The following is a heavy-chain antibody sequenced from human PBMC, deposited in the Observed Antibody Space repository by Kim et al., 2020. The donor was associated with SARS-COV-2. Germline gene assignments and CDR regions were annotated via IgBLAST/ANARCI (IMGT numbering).Heavy chain of an antibody. CDR2: IIPILGIA. Sequence: SVKVSCKASGGTFSSYAISWVRQAPGQGLEWMGRIIPILGIANYAQKFQGRVTITADKSTSTAYMELSSLRSEDTAVYYCARDCPDDYSNYVPTQSLGYYYYYYYMDVWGKGTTVTVSS. D-gene: IGHD4-4*01. CDR3: ARDCPDDYSNYVPTQSLGYYYYYYYMDV. V-gene: IGHV1-69*04. J-gene: IGHJ6*03. CDR1: GGTFSSYA.